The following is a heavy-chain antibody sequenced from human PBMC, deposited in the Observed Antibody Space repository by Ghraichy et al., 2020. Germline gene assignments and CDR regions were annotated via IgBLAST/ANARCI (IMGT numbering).Heavy chain of an antibody. Sequence: GQSLNISCAASGFTFSSYGMHWVSQAPGKGLEWVAVISYDGSNKYYADSVKGRFTISRDNSKNTLYLQMNSLRAEDTAVYYCAKGILRDGYTDYYGMDVWGQGTTVTVSS. CDR2: ISYDGSNK. V-gene: IGHV3-30*18. D-gene: IGHD5-24*01. CDR3: AKGILRDGYTDYYGMDV. J-gene: IGHJ6*02. CDR1: GFTFSSYG.